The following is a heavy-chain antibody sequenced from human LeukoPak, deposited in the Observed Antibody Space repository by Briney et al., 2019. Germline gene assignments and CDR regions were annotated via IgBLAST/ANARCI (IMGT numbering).Heavy chain of an antibody. CDR2: ISGSGGST. D-gene: IGHD6-13*01. CDR3: XKXVYXSSWFYYYMDV. CDR1: GFTFSSYA. V-gene: IGHV3-23*01. Sequence: GGSLRLSCAASGFTFSSYAMSWVRQAPGKGLEWVSAISGSGGSTYYADSVKGRFTISRDNSKNTLYLQMNSLRAEDTAVYYCXKXVYXSSWFYYYMDVWGKGTTVTVSS. J-gene: IGHJ6*03.